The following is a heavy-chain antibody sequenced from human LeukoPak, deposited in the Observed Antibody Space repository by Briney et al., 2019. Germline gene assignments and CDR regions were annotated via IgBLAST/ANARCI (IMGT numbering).Heavy chain of an antibody. CDR3: ARENGANWGLVDP. D-gene: IGHD7-27*01. CDR1: GYTFTGYY. J-gene: IGHJ5*02. Sequence: VSVKVSCKASGYTFTGYYMHWVRQAPGQGLEWMGWIIPNSGGTNYAQKFQGRVTMTRDTSISTAYMELSRLRSDDTAVYYCARENGANWGLVDPWGQGTLVTVSS. V-gene: IGHV1-2*02. CDR2: IIPNSGGT.